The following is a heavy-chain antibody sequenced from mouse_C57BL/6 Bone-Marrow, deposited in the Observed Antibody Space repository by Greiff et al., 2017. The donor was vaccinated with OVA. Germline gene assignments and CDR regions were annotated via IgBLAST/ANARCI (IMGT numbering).Heavy chain of an antibody. V-gene: IGHV1-74*01. CDR3: AMLGPLFAY. CDR2: IHPSDSDT. D-gene: IGHD4-1*01. J-gene: IGHJ3*01. CDR1: GYTFTSYW. Sequence: QVQLQQPGAELVKPGASVKVSCKASGYTFTSYWMHWVKQRPGQGLEWIGRIHPSDSDTNYNQKFKGKATLTVDKSSSTAYMQLSSLTSDDAAVDYCAMLGPLFAYWGQGTLVTVSA.